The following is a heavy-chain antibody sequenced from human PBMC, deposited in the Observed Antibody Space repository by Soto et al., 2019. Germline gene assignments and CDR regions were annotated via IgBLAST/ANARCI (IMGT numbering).Heavy chain of an antibody. CDR3: ARGPESGDF. V-gene: IGHV3-30*04. D-gene: IGHD1-26*01. CDR2: ISYDGSEK. J-gene: IGHJ4*02. CDR1: GSPLSTFS. Sequence: QVQLVESGGGVVQPGRSRRLPWATSGSPLSTFSLPGVRQAPGKGLEWVAHISYDGSEKDYADSVKGRFTISRDNSDNTLFLQMNSLTSEDTGVYYCARGPESGDFWGQGTLVTVPS.